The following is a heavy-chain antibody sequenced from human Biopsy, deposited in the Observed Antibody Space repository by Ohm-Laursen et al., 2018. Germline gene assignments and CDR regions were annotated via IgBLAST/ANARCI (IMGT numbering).Heavy chain of an antibody. D-gene: IGHD3-22*01. Sequence: TLSLTCSVYGESFNGYYWSWIRQTPGKGLEWIGEINHSGRTNYNPSLKSRVTISVDTSKNQFSLKVRSVTAADTAVYYCVRGVDYYDPYHYYALDVWGQGTTVTVSS. CDR3: VRGVDYYDPYHYYALDV. J-gene: IGHJ6*02. CDR1: GESFNGYY. CDR2: INHSGRT. V-gene: IGHV4-34*01.